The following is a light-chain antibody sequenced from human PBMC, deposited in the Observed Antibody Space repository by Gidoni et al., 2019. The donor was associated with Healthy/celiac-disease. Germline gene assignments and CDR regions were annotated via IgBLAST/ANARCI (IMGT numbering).Light chain of an antibody. CDR2: AAS. CDR3: QQSYSTPQT. J-gene: IGKJ1*01. Sequence: DIQMTPSPFSLSASVGDRVTITCRASQSISSYLNWYQQKPGKAPKLLIYAASSLQSGVPSRFSGSGSGTDFTLTSSSLQPEDFATYYCQQSYSTPQTFGQGTKVEIK. V-gene: IGKV1-39*01. CDR1: QSISSY.